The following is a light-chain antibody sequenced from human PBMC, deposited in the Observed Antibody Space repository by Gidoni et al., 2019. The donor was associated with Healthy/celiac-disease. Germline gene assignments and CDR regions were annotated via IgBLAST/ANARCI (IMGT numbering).Light chain of an antibody. CDR2: QDS. V-gene: IGLV3-1*01. J-gene: IGLJ3*02. CDR3: QAWDSSVWV. Sequence: SYELTQPPSVSVSPGQTASITCSGDKLGDKYACWYQQKPGQSPVLVIYQDSKRPLGIPERFSGSNSGNTATLTISGTQAMDEADYYCQAWDSSVWVFGGGTKLTVL. CDR1: KLGDKY.